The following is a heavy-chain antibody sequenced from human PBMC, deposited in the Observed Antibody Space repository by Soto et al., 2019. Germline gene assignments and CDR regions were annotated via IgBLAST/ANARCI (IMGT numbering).Heavy chain of an antibody. CDR2: IIPIFGTA. D-gene: IGHD6-13*01. V-gene: IGHV1-69*06. CDR3: ARDGAAAGTYYGMDV. CDR1: GGTFSSYA. J-gene: IGHJ6*02. Sequence: ASVKVSCKASGGTFSSYAISWVRQAPGQGLEWMGGIIPIFGTANYAQKFQGRVTITADKSTSTAYMELGSLRSEDTAVYYCARDGAAAGTYYGMDVWGQGTTVTVSS.